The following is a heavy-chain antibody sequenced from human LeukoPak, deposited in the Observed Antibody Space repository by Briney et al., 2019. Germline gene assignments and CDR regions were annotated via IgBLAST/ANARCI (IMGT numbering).Heavy chain of an antibody. CDR1: GYTFTGYY. J-gene: IGHJ4*02. CDR3: ARGGFSAAAGLFDY. Sequence: GASVKVSCKASGYTFTGYYIHWVRQAPGQGLEWMGWINPNSGGTNYAQKFQGRVTMTRDTSISTAYMELSRLRSDDTAVYYCARGGFSAAAGLFDYWGQGTLVTVSS. V-gene: IGHV1-2*02. D-gene: IGHD6-13*01. CDR2: INPNSGGT.